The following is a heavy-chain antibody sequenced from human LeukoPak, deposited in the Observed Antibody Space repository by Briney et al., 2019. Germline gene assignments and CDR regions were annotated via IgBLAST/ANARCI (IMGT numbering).Heavy chain of an antibody. J-gene: IGHJ6*02. V-gene: IGHV4-30-4*01. D-gene: IGHD2-2*01. CDR2: IYYSGST. Sequence: PSETLSLTCTVSGGSISSGDYYWRWIRQPPGKGLEWIGYIYYSGSTYYNPSLKSRVTISVDTSKNQFSLKLSSVTAADTAVYYCARILGYCSSTSCLPYYYYYYGMDVWGQGTTVTVSS. CDR1: GGSISSGDYY. CDR3: ARILGYCSSTSCLPYYYYYYGMDV.